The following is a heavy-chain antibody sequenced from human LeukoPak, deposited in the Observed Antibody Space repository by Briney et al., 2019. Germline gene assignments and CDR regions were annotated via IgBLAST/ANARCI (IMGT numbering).Heavy chain of an antibody. CDR1: GFTFNNYG. D-gene: IGHD3-10*01. CDR3: ARDRLRGLIGFRRFGFDY. CDR2: ISGRGGST. Sequence: GGSLRLSCAASGFTFNNYGMSWVRQAPGKGLEWAPAISGRGGSTYYADSVKGRFTISRDNAKNSLYLQMNSLRAEDTAVYYCARDRLRGLIGFRRFGFDYWGQGTLVTVSS. V-gene: IGHV3-23*01. J-gene: IGHJ4*02.